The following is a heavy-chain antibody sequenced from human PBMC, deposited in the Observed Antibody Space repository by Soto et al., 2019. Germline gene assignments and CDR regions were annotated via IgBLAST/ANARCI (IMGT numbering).Heavy chain of an antibody. V-gene: IGHV1-18*04. CDR3: ARSGDDCSSTSCAERWLFDP. CDR2: ISAYNGNT. J-gene: IGHJ5*02. D-gene: IGHD2-2*01. Sequence: QVQLVQSGAEVKKPGASVKVSCKASGYTFTSYGISWVRQAPGQGLERMGWISAYNGNTNYAQKLQGRVTMTTDTPTSTAYMELRSLRSDDTAVYYCARSGDDCSSTSCAERWLFDPWGQGTLVTVSS. CDR1: GYTFTSYG.